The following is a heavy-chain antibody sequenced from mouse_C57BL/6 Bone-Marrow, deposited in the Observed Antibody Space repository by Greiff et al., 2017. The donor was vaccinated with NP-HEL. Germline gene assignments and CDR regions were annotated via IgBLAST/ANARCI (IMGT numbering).Heavy chain of an antibody. Sequence: HVQLQQSGPGLVQPSQSLSITCTVSGFSLTSYGVHWVRQSPGKGLEWLGVIWSGGSTDYNAAFISRLSISKDNSKSQVFFKMNSLQADDTAIYYCARLGRGFAYWGQGTLVTVSA. V-gene: IGHV2-2*01. CDR1: GFSLTSYG. J-gene: IGHJ3*01. CDR2: IWSGGST. D-gene: IGHD4-1*01. CDR3: ARLGRGFAY.